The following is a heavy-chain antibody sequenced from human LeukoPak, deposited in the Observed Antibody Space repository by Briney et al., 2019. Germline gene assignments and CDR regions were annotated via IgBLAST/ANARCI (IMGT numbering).Heavy chain of an antibody. CDR2: IHYDGSNK. J-gene: IGHJ4*02. Sequence: GGSLRLSCEASGFTFSSYGMHWVRQAPGKGLEWVAFIHYDGSNKYYADSVKGRFTISRDNSKNTLYLQMNSLRAEDTAVYYCAKEAVAGFDYWGQGTLVTVSS. D-gene: IGHD6-19*01. V-gene: IGHV3-30*02. CDR3: AKEAVAGFDY. CDR1: GFTFSSYG.